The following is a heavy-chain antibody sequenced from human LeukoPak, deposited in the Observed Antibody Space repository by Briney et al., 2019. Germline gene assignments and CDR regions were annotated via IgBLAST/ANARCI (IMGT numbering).Heavy chain of an antibody. CDR3: VRDGGVSGYDLLDY. Sequence: GGSLRLSCAASGFTFSRYWMSWVRQAPGKGLEWVAQINHDGSEEYYMDSVKARFTISRDNAKNSVFLQMNSLRAEDTAVYYCVRDGGVSGYDLLDYWGQGTLVTVSS. V-gene: IGHV3-7*01. CDR2: INHDGSEE. J-gene: IGHJ4*02. CDR1: GFTFSRYW. D-gene: IGHD5-12*01.